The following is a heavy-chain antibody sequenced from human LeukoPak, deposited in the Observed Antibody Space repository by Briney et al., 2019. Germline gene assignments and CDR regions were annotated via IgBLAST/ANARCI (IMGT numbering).Heavy chain of an antibody. D-gene: IGHD6-6*01. CDR1: GFTFSSCW. J-gene: IGHJ4*02. V-gene: IGHV3-7*05. Sequence: GGSLRLSCAASGFTFSSCWMSWVRQAPGKGLEWVANIKQDGSEKYYVDSVKGRFTISRDNAKNSLYLQMNSLRAEDTAVYYCARDRLPDYWGQGTLVTVSS. CDR3: ARDRLPDY. CDR2: IKQDGSEK.